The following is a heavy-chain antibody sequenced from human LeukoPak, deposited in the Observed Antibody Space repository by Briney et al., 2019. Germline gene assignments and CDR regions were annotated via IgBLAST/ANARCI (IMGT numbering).Heavy chain of an antibody. CDR1: GGSIGPYY. V-gene: IGHV4-4*07. Sequence: SETLSHTCIISGGSIGPYYWSWIRQAAGKGPEWIGRIYTTGTADYNPSLKGRVLLSVDTSKNQFSLKVTSVTAADTAVYYCARDHSSSSWMDSFEIWGPGTKVTVSS. D-gene: IGHD6-6*01. CDR2: IYTTGTA. J-gene: IGHJ3*02. CDR3: ARDHSSSSWMDSFEI.